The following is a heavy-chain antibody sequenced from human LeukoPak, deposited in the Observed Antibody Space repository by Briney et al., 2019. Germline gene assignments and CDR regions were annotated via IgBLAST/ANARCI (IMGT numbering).Heavy chain of an antibody. V-gene: IGHV4-34*01. D-gene: IGHD5-12*01. J-gene: IGHJ4*02. CDR1: GGSFSGYY. Sequence: PSETLSLTCAVYGGSFSGYYWSWIRQPPVKGLEWIGEINHSGSTNYNPSLKSRVTISVDTSKNQFSLKLSSVTAADTAVYYCARSDIVAKQSPIFDYWGQGTLVTVSS. CDR2: INHSGST. CDR3: ARSDIVAKQSPIFDY.